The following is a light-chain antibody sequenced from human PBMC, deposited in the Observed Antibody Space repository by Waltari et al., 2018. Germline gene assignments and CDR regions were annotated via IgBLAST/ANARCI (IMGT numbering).Light chain of an antibody. CDR2: DSS. Sequence: EIVLTQSPATLSLSPGERATLSCRASQSVSSYLAWYQQKPGQAPRLLIYDSSTRPTGIPARFSGRWSGTDFTLTISSLEPEDFAVYYCQLRTNWPSYTFGRGTKLEIK. CDR3: QLRTNWPSYT. J-gene: IGKJ2*01. CDR1: QSVSSY. V-gene: IGKV3-11*01.